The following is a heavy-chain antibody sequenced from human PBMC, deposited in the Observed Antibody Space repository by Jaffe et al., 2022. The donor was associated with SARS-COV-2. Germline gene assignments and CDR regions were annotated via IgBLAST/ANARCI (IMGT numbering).Heavy chain of an antibody. CDR3: VRYRASAIGSAFDL. J-gene: IGHJ3*01. V-gene: IGHV3-11*06. Sequence: QGHLVESGGGLVKPGGSLRLDCSASGFNFGDYFMSWIRQAPGKGPECVAYISATNGYTTYGDSVRGRFTISRDNARQSVSLAMSSLSVEDTALYYCVRYRASAIGSAFDLWGQGTTVVVSS. D-gene: IGHD3-16*02. CDR1: GFNFGDYF. CDR2: ISATNGYT.